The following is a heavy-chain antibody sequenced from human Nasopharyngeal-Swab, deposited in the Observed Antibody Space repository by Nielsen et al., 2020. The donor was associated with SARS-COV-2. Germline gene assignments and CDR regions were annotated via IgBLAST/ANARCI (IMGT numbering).Heavy chain of an antibody. J-gene: IGHJ6*02. CDR3: ARDRSSLVPAAIWNYYYYGMDV. CDR2: ISSSSSYI. V-gene: IGHV3-21*01. D-gene: IGHD2-2*01. Sequence: VRQAPGKGLEWVSSISSSSSYIYYADSVKGRFTISRDNAKNSLYLQMNSLRAEDTAVYYCARDRSSLVPAAIWNYYYYGMDVWGQGTTVPSP.